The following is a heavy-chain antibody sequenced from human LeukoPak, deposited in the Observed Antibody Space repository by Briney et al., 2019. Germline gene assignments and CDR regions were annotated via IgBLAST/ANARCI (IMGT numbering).Heavy chain of an antibody. CDR3: ARLGRYCSGSTCYPTNFGN. J-gene: IGHJ4*02. D-gene: IGHD2-15*01. Sequence: PSETLSLTCAVSGYSISSGFYWGWIRQPPGKGLEWMGNINHSGNTYYNPSLKSRVTISEDTSKNQFSLNLSSVTAADTAVYYCARLGRYCSGSTCYPTNFGNWGQGTLVTVSS. V-gene: IGHV4-38-2*01. CDR1: GYSISSGFY. CDR2: INHSGNT.